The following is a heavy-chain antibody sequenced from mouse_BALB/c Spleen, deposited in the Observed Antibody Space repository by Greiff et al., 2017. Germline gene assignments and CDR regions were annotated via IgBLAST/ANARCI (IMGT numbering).Heavy chain of an antibody. CDR3: AKTARATSYYYAMDY. CDR1: GFTFSSYA. CDR2: ISSGGSYT. J-gene: IGHJ4*01. Sequence: EVQVVESGGGLVKPGGSLKLSCAASGFTFSSYAMSWVRQSPEKRLEWVAEISSGGSYTYYPDTVTGRFTISRDNAKNTLYLEMSSLRSEDTAMYYCAKTARATSYYYAMDYWGQGTSVTVSS. V-gene: IGHV5-9-4*01. D-gene: IGHD3-2*01.